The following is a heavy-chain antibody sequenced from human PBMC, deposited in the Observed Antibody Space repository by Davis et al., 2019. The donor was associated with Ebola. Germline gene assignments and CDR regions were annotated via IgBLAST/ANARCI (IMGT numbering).Heavy chain of an antibody. Sequence: GESLKIPCAASGFTFSSYWMHWVRQAPGKGLVWVSRINSDGSSTSYADSVKGRFTISRDNAKNTLYLQMNSLRAEDTAVYYCARVWANYYYYGMDVWGKGTTVTVSS. CDR2: INSDGSST. CDR1: GFTFSSYW. V-gene: IGHV3-74*01. J-gene: IGHJ6*04. CDR3: ARVWANYYYYGMDV. D-gene: IGHD1-26*01.